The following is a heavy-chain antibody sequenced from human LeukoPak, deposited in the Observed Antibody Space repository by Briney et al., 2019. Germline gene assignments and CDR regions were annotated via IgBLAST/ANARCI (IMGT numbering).Heavy chain of an antibody. CDR2: INPSGGST. D-gene: IGHD3-10*01. CDR3: ASPAGITEYYFDF. V-gene: IGHV1-46*01. CDR1: GYTFTSYY. J-gene: IGHJ4*02. Sequence: ASVKVSCKASGYTFTSYYMHWVRQAPGQGLEWMGIINPSGGSTSYAQKFQGRVTMTRDTSISTAYMELISLTSDDTAIYYCASPAGITEYYFDFWGQGALVTVSS.